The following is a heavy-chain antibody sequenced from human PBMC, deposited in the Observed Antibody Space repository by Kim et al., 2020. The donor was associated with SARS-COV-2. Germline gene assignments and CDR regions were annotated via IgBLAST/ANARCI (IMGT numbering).Heavy chain of an antibody. CDR2: IYNSGST. Sequence: SETLSLTCSVSGGSINSGRFYWGWIRQPAGKGLEWIGRIYNSGSTNYNPSLESRVTISLDTSQNQISLRLSPVTAADTAIYYCARGVGYGISFYYGMDVWGQGTTVTVSS. CDR1: GGSINSGRFY. V-gene: IGHV4-61*02. J-gene: IGHJ6*01. CDR3: ARGVGYGISFYYGMDV. D-gene: IGHD2-15*01.